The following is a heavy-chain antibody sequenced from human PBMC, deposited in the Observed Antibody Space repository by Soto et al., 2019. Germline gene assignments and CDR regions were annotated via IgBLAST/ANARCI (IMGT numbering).Heavy chain of an antibody. D-gene: IGHD6-13*01. V-gene: IGHV5-10-1*01. Sequence: EVQLVQSGAEVKKPGDSLRISCKGSGYSFTSYWISWVRQMPGKGLEWLGRIDPSDSYTTYSPSFQGHVTISADKSISTAYLQWSSLKASDTAMYYCARLQAAAGDNDLTFDYWGQGTLVTVSS. CDR3: ARLQAAAGDNDLTFDY. CDR1: GYSFTSYW. J-gene: IGHJ4*02. CDR2: IDPSDSYT.